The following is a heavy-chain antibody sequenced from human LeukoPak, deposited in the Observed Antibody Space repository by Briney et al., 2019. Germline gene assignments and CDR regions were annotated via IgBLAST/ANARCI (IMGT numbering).Heavy chain of an antibody. J-gene: IGHJ4*02. D-gene: IGHD5-12*01. CDR3: ARGGGYEPLDY. CDR1: GFTFSDYY. CDR2: ISSSSSYT. Sequence: GGSLRLSCAASGFTFSDYYMSWIRQAPGKGLEWVSYISSSSSYTSYADSVKGRFTISRDNAKNSLYLQMNSLRAEDTAVYYCARGGGYEPLDYWGQGTLVTVSS. V-gene: IGHV3-11*06.